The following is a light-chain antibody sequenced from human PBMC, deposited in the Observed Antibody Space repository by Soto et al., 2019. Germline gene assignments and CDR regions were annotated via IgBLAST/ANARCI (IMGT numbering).Light chain of an antibody. CDR1: SSDVGGYNY. CDR3: SSYTSTGTLL. J-gene: IGLJ1*01. CDR2: DVS. V-gene: IGLV2-14*01. Sequence: QSALAQPASVSGSLGQSITISCTGSSSDVGGYNYVSWYQQHPGKAPKLMIYDVSNRPSGVSNRFSGSKSGNTASLTISGLQAEDEADYYCSSYTSTGTLLFGTGTKVTVL.